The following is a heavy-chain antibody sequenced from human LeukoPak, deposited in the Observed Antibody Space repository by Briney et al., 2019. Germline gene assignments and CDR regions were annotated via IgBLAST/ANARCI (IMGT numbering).Heavy chain of an antibody. J-gene: IGHJ4*02. CDR1: VYTFSGYF. CDR3: AKNLVLGTYDY. Sequence: GASVKVSCKAAVYTFSGYFMLWVRRAPGQGLEWMGWINPNSGGTNYAQKFQGRVTMTRDTSISTAYMELSRLRSDDTAVYYCAKNLVLGTYDYWGQGTLVTVSS. CDR2: INPNSGGT. V-gene: IGHV1-2*02. D-gene: IGHD4/OR15-4a*01.